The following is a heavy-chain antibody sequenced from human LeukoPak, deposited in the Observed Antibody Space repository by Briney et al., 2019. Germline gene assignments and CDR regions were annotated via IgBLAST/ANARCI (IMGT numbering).Heavy chain of an antibody. CDR1: GYTLTELS. D-gene: IGHD6-13*01. CDR3: ARSWGSSWYKDYYYGMDV. CDR2: FDPEDGET. J-gene: IGHJ6*02. Sequence: ASVKVSCKVSGYTLTELSMHWVRQAPGKGLEWMGGFDPEDGETIYAQKFQGRVTMTEDTSTDTAYMELSSLRSEDTAVYYCARSWGSSWYKDYYYGMDVWGQGTTVTVSS. V-gene: IGHV1-24*01.